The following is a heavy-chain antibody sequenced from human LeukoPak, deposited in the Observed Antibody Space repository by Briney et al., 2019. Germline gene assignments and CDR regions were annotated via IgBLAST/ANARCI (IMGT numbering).Heavy chain of an antibody. D-gene: IGHD2-15*01. CDR3: ARGGPDIVVVVADTPATNFDY. Sequence: SETLSLTCAVYGGSFSGYYWSWIRQPPGKGLEWIGEINHSGSTNYNPSLKSRVTISVDTSKNQFSLKLSSVTAADTAVYYCARGGPDIVVVVADTPATNFDYWGQGTLVNVSS. CDR2: INHSGST. CDR1: GGSFSGYY. J-gene: IGHJ4*02. V-gene: IGHV4-34*01.